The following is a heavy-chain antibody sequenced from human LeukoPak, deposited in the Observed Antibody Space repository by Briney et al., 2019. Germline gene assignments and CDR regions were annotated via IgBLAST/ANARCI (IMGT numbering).Heavy chain of an antibody. CDR3: ARAPVTYSGYDQARDFDY. D-gene: IGHD5-12*01. CDR1: GGSFSGYY. J-gene: IGHJ4*02. V-gene: IGHV4-34*01. Sequence: PSETLSLTCAVYGGSFSGYYWSWIRQPPGKGLEWIGEINHSGSTNYNPSLKSRVTISVDTSKNQFSLKLSSVTAADTAVYYCARAPVTYSGYDQARDFDYWGQGTLVTASS. CDR2: INHSGST.